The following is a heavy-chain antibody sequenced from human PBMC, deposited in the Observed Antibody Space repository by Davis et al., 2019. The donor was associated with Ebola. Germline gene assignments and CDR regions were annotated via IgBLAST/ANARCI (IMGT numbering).Heavy chain of an antibody. CDR3: ARDRTLAPDFWSGFYFFDY. CDR1: GYTFINYY. J-gene: IGHJ4*02. CDR2: INPSGGST. V-gene: IGHV1-46*01. Sequence: ASVKVSCKASGYTFINYYMHWVRQAPGQGLEWMGIINPSGGSTNYAPRFKGRVTMTRDTSTSTVHMELSSLRSDDTAVYYCARDRTLAPDFWSGFYFFDYWGQGSLVTVSS. D-gene: IGHD3-3*01.